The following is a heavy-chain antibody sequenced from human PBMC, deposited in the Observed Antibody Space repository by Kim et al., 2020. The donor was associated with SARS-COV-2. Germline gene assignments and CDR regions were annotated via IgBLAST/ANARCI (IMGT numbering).Heavy chain of an antibody. Sequence: SETLSLTCAVYGGSFSGYYWSWIRQPPGKGLEWIEEINHSGSTNYNPSLKSRVTISVDTSKNQFSLKLSSVTAADTAVYYCARGVNYDILTGVSAFDIWGQGTMVTVSS. CDR3: ARGVNYDILTGVSAFDI. CDR2: INHSGST. CDR1: GGSFSGYY. D-gene: IGHD3-9*01. V-gene: IGHV4-34*01. J-gene: IGHJ3*02.